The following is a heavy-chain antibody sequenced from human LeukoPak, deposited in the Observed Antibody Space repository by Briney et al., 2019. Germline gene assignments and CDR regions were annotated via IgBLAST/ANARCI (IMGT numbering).Heavy chain of an antibody. J-gene: IGHJ4*02. Sequence: GGSLRLSCAASGFTFSNHAMNWVRQAPGKGLEWVSAISGSGYKTFYADSVKGRFTISRDNAKNSLYLQMNSLRPEDTALYYCARTFGSGSYGEYYFDYWGQGTLVTVSS. D-gene: IGHD3-10*01. V-gene: IGHV3-23*01. CDR2: ISGSGYKT. CDR3: ARTFGSGSYGEYYFDY. CDR1: GFTFSNHA.